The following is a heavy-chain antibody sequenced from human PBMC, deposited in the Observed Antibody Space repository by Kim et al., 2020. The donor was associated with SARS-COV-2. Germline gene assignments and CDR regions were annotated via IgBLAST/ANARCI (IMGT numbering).Heavy chain of an antibody. CDR2: IWYDGSNK. V-gene: IGHV3-33*01. J-gene: IGHJ4*02. CDR3: ARGSFGYYDSSGYLKTDY. Sequence: GGSLRLSCAASGFTFSSYGMHWVRQAPGKGLEWVAVIWYDGSNKYYADSVKGRFTISRDNSKNTLYLQMNSLRAEDTAVYYCARGSFGYYDSSGYLKTDYWGQGTLVTVSS. CDR1: GFTFSSYG. D-gene: IGHD3-22*01.